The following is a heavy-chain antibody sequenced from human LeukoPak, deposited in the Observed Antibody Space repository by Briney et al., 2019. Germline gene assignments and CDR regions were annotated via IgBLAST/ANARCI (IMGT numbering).Heavy chain of an antibody. Sequence: PSETLSLTCTVSGGSISSYYWSWIRQPPGKGLEWIGYIYYSGSTNYNPSLKSRVTISVDTSKNQFSLKLSSVTAADTAVYYCASLERGSSPAGYYYGMDVWGQGTTVSVSS. J-gene: IGHJ6*02. CDR2: IYYSGST. V-gene: IGHV4-59*08. CDR3: ASLERGSSPAGYYYGMDV. CDR1: GGSISSYY. D-gene: IGHD6-13*01.